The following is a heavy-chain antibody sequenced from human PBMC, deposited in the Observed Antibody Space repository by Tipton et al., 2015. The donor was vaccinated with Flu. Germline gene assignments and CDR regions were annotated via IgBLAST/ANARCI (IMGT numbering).Heavy chain of an antibody. CDR3: GRALGGAAAL. CDR2: IKQDGSEK. D-gene: IGHD6-25*01. V-gene: IGHV3-7*03. CDR1: GFTFSNFW. J-gene: IGHJ3*01. Sequence: GSLRLSCAASGFTFSNFWVKWVRQAPGRGPEWVANIKQDGSEKYYVDSVKGRFTISRDNTKNSLYLQMNSLRAEDTAVYYCGRALGGAAALWGQGTMVTVSS.